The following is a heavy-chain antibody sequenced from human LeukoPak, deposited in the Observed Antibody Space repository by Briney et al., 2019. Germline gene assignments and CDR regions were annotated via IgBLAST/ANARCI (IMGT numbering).Heavy chain of an antibody. CDR1: GFTFSSYA. J-gene: IGHJ4*02. Sequence: GSLRLSCAASGFTFSSYAMSWFRQPPGKGLEWIASIYYNGNTYYNPSLESRVTISADTSKNQFSLRLSSVTAADTAVYYCARRWDTAIALWGQGTLVTVSS. CDR2: IYYNGNT. V-gene: IGHV4-39*01. D-gene: IGHD2-21*02. CDR3: ARRWDTAIAL.